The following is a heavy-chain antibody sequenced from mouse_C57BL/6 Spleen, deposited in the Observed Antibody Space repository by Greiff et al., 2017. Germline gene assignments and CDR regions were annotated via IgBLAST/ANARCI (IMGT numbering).Heavy chain of an antibody. J-gene: IGHJ3*01. V-gene: IGHV10-1*01. CDR1: GFSFNTYA. CDR3: VNGYYDWFAY. CDR2: IRSKSNNYAT. D-gene: IGHD2-3*01. Sequence: EVKVVESGGGLVQPKGSLKLSCAASGFSFNTYAMNWVRQAPGKGLEWVARIRSKSNNYATYYADSVKDRFTISRDDSESMLYLQMNNLKTEDTAMYYCVNGYYDWFAYWGQGTLVTVSA.